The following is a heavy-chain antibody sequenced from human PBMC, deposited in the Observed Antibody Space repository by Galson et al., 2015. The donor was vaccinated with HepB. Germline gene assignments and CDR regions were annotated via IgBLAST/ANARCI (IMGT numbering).Heavy chain of an antibody. D-gene: IGHD2-2*01. V-gene: IGHV5-51*01. CDR2: VYPGDSDT. J-gene: IGHJ4*02. CDR1: GYSFTNYW. CDR3: TARQYQLLPDF. Sequence: QSGAEVKKPGESLKISCKGSGYSFTNYWIGRVRQMPGKGLEWMGIVYPGDSDTRYSPSFQGQVTMSADKSISTAYLQWSSLKASDTATYYCTARQYQLLPDFWGQGTLVTVSS.